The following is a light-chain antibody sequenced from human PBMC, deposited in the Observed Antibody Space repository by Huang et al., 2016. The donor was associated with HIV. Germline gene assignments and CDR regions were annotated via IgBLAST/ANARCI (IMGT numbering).Light chain of an antibody. J-gene: IGKJ3*01. Sequence: DIVMTQSPLSLPVTPGEPASISCRSSQSLLHSNGYIYLDWYLQKPGQSPQHLSYCGSPRASGVPDRFSGSGSGTDFTLNISRVEAEYVGVYYCMQALQTPRTFGPGTKVDIK. CDR2: CGS. CDR3: MQALQTPRT. CDR1: QSLLHSNGYIY. V-gene: IGKV2-28*01.